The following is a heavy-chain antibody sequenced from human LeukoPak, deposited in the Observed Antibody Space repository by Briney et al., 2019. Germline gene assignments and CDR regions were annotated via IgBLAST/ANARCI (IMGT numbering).Heavy chain of an antibody. D-gene: IGHD3-22*01. J-gene: IGHJ4*02. Sequence: PSETLSLTCTVSGGSISSYYWSWIRQPPGKGLEWIGYIYYSGSTNYNPSLKSRVTISVDTSKNQFSLKLSSVTAADTAVHYCARVGSGYWGGQNYYFDYWSQGTLVTVSS. CDR2: IYYSGST. CDR1: GGSISSYY. V-gene: IGHV4-59*01. CDR3: ARVGSGYWGGQNYYFDY.